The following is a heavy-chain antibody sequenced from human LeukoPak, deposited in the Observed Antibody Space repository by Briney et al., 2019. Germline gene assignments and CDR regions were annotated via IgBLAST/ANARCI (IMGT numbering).Heavy chain of an antibody. V-gene: IGHV4-34*01. D-gene: IGHD3-10*01. J-gene: IGHJ4*02. CDR3: ARGKAVRGVIITRGVRFDY. Sequence: PSETLSLTCAVYGGSFSGYYWSWIRQPPAKGLEWIGEINHSGSTNYNPSLKSRVTISVDTSKNQFSLKLSSVTAADTAVYYCARGKAVRGVIITRGVRFDYWGQGTLVTVSS. CDR2: INHSGST. CDR1: GGSFSGYY.